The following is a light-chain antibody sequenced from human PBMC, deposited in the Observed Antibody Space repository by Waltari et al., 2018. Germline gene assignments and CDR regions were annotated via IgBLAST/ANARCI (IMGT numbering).Light chain of an antibody. V-gene: IGKV1-33*01. CDR1: QDIGKH. Sequence: DIQMTQSPSSLSASVGDRVTITCQASQDIGKHLNWFQQKAGKAPNLLIYDASNLETGVPSRFSGSRAGTDFTLSISSLQPEDIATYYCQQYDNLPYTFGQGTKLEIK. CDR3: QQYDNLPYT. CDR2: DAS. J-gene: IGKJ2*01.